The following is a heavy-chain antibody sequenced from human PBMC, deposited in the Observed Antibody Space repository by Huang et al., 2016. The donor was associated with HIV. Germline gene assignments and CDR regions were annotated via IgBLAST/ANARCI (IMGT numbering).Heavy chain of an antibody. CDR3: ATKTAGMDI. CDR1: TFTFGAYW. Sequence: VESGGRSVQPGGSIRLSCVGSTFTFGAYWMSWVRQAPGKGMEWVANIKQDETEKYYVDSVKGRFNISRDSAKKVLFLEMDALRVEDTAIYFCATKTAGMDIWGQGTTVIVSS. CDR2: IKQDETEK. V-gene: IGHV3-7*01. J-gene: IGHJ6*02.